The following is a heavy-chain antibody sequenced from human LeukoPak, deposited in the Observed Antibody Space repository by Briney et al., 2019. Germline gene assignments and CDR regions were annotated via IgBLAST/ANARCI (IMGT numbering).Heavy chain of an antibody. V-gene: IGHV1-2*02. J-gene: IGHJ6*03. D-gene: IGHD3-9*01. Sequence: ASVKVSCKASGYTFTGYYMHWVRQAPGQGLEWMGWINPNSGGTNYAQKFQGRVTMTRDTSISTAYMELSRLRSDDTAVYYCARAPHAYYDILTGYLPYYYYMDVWGKGTTVTVSS. CDR2: INPNSGGT. CDR3: ARAPHAYYDILTGYLPYYYYMDV. CDR1: GYTFTGYY.